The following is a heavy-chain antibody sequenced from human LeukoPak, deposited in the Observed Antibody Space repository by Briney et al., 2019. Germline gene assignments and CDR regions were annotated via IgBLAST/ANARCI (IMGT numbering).Heavy chain of an antibody. V-gene: IGHV3-43*02. Sequence: GGSLRLSCAASGFTFSSYEMNWVRQAPGKGLEWVSLISWDGGSTYYADSVKGRFTISRDNSKNSLYLQMNSLRTEDSALYYCANLNSVGYWGQGTLVTVSS. D-gene: IGHD1-7*01. CDR3: ANLNSVGY. J-gene: IGHJ4*02. CDR2: ISWDGGST. CDR1: GFTFSSYE.